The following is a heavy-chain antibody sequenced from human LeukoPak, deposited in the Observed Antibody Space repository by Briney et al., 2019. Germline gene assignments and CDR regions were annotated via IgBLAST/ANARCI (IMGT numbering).Heavy chain of an antibody. CDR2: IRSKDHGGTK. V-gene: IGHV3-49*01. Sequence: GGSLRLSCTASGFTLGDYALSWFRQAPGKGKEWIRFIRSKDHGGTKEYTASVIGRFTISRDESNSSAYLQINSLIIEDTAVYFCTRGPHYYHGNPHDFWGQGTRVTVSS. CDR1: GFTLGDYA. CDR3: TRGPHYYHGNPHDF. D-gene: IGHD4-23*01. J-gene: IGHJ4*02.